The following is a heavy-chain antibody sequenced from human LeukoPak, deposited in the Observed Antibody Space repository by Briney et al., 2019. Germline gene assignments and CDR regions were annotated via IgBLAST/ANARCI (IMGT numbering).Heavy chain of an antibody. CDR2: IYTSGST. Sequence: SETLSLTCTVSGGSISSGSYYWSWIRQPAGKGLEWIGRIYTSGSTNYNPSLKSRVTISVDTSKNQFSLKLSSVTAADTAVYYCARDWRDDYTKGWFDPWGQGTLVTVSS. D-gene: IGHD4-11*01. CDR1: GGSISSGSYY. CDR3: ARDWRDDYTKGWFDP. V-gene: IGHV4-61*02. J-gene: IGHJ5*02.